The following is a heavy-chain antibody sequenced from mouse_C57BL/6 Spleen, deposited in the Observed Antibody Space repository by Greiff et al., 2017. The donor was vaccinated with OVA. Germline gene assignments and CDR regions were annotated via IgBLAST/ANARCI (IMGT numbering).Heavy chain of an antibody. CDR2: IYPYNGVS. V-gene: IGHV1-31*01. D-gene: IGHD2-1*01. Sequence: VQLQQSGPELVKPGASVKISCKASGYSFTGYYMHWVKQSHGNILDWIGYIYPYNGVSSYNQKVKGKATLTVDKSSSTAYMELRSLTSEDSAVYYCAREKDYGNYEYYFDYWGQGTTLTVSS. CDR1: GYSFTGYY. CDR3: AREKDYGNYEYYFDY. J-gene: IGHJ2*01.